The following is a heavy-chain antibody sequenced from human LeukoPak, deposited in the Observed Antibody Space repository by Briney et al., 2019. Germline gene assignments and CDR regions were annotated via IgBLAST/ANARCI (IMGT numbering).Heavy chain of an antibody. V-gene: IGHV3-23*01. CDR2: ISGSGGST. D-gene: IGHD4-11*01. CDR1: GFTFSSYA. CDR3: ARVGGMTTVNNAAFDI. Sequence: PGGSLRLSCAASGFTFSSYAMSWVRQAPGKGLEWVSAISGSGGSTYYADSVKGRFTISRDNSKNTLYLQMNSLRAEDTAVYYCARVGGMTTVNNAAFDIWGQGTMVTVSS. J-gene: IGHJ3*02.